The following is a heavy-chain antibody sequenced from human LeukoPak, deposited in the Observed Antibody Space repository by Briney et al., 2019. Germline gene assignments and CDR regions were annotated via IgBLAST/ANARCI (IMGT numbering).Heavy chain of an antibody. CDR3: AREGSTSSNWFDP. Sequence: ASVKVSCKASGYTFTGYYMHWVRQAPGQGLEWMGWINPNSGGTNYAQKFQGRVTMTRDTSISTAYMELSRLRSDDTAVYCCAREGSTSSNWFDPWGQGTLVTVSS. D-gene: IGHD2-2*01. CDR2: INPNSGGT. V-gene: IGHV1-2*02. J-gene: IGHJ5*02. CDR1: GYTFTGYY.